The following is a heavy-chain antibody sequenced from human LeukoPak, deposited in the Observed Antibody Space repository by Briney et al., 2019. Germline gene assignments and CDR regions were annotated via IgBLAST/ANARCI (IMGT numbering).Heavy chain of an antibody. V-gene: IGHV3-74*03. CDR2: ITTNGDVT. D-gene: IGHD3-10*01. CDR1: GFTFSTYW. Sequence: PVGSLRLSCAASGFTFSTYWRDWVRHAAGKGLVWVARITTNGDVTTYADSVSGRFTVPRATAEKTLHLQMHALRPEDTAVYYCIRETHVGLHLEYWGQGTLATVAS. J-gene: IGHJ4*02. CDR3: IRETHVGLHLEY.